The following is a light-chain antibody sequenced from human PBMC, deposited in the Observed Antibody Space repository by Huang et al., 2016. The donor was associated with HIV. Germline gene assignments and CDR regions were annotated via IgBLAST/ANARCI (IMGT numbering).Light chain of an antibody. Sequence: EILLTQSPATLSLSPGDGATLSCKASQSVSNYLAWYQQRPGQAPRLLICDASNRANGIPARFSGRGSGTDFTLTISSLEPSDVAVYYCQQRGDWPITFGQGTRLEVK. CDR3: QQRGDWPIT. J-gene: IGKJ5*01. V-gene: IGKV3-11*01. CDR1: QSVSNY. CDR2: DAS.